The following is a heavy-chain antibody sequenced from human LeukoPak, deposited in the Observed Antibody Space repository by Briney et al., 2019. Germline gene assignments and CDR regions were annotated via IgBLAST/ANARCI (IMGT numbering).Heavy chain of an antibody. Sequence: SETLSLTCTVSGYSISNDYYWGWIRQPPGKGLEWIAYIYYSGSTDYNPSLKSRVNTSLDTSKNQFSLKLSSVTAADTAVYYCARHDPIVGTPDAFDIWGQGTMVTVSS. D-gene: IGHD1-26*01. V-gene: IGHV4-38-2*02. CDR2: IYYSGST. J-gene: IGHJ3*02. CDR1: GYSISNDYY. CDR3: ARHDPIVGTPDAFDI.